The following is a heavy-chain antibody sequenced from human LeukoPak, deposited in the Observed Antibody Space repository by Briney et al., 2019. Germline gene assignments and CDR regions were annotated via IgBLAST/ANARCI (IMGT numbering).Heavy chain of an antibody. D-gene: IGHD4-11*01. CDR1: GFTVSSNY. Sequence: GGSLRLSCAASGFTVSSNYMSWVRQAPGKGLEWVSLIYSGGSTYYADSVKGRFTISRDNSKNTLYLQMNSLRAEDTAVYYCARFSGGDYSDYYYFDYWGQGTLVTVSS. CDR2: IYSGGST. V-gene: IGHV3-66*01. CDR3: ARFSGGDYSDYYYFDY. J-gene: IGHJ4*02.